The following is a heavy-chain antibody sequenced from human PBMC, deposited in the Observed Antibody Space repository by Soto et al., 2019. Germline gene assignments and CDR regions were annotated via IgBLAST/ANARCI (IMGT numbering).Heavy chain of an antibody. D-gene: IGHD6-25*01. CDR2: FDPEDGET. V-gene: IGHV1-24*01. CDR3: ATAHTEAARTHYYYYGMDV. Sequence: QVQLVQSGAEVKKPGASVKVSCKVSGYTLTELSMHWVRQAPGKGLEWMGGFDPEDGETIYAQQFQGRVTMTEDTATDTAYMELSSLSSEDTAVYYCATAHTEAARTHYYYYGMDVWGQGNTVTVSS. J-gene: IGHJ6*02. CDR1: GYTLTELS.